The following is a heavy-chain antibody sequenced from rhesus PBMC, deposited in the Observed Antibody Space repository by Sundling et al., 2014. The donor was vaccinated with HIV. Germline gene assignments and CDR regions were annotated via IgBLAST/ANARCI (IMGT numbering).Heavy chain of an antibody. CDR1: GFTFSAYG. V-gene: IGHV3-103*01. D-gene: IGHD2-33*01. Sequence: EVQLVESGGGLVQPGGSLRLSCAASGFTFSAYGIHWVRQAPGKGLEWISTISSGGDRTYYADSVKGRFTISRDNSKNTVSLQMHSLRAEDTAVYHCSKDPDTLGDYWGQGVLVTVSS. CDR2: ISSGGDRT. CDR3: SKDPDTLGDY. J-gene: IGHJ4*01.